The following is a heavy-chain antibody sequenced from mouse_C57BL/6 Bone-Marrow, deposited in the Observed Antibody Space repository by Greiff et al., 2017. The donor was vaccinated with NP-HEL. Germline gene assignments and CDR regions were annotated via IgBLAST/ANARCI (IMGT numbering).Heavy chain of an antibody. CDR1: GFTFSSYA. CDR2: ISAGGSYT. Sequence: EVKLMESGGGLVKPGGSLKLSCAASGFTFSSYAMSWVRQTPEKRLEWVATISAGGSYTYYPDNVKGRFTISRDNAKNNLYLQMSHLKSEDTAMYYCARDLAWFAYWGQGTLVTVSA. J-gene: IGHJ3*01. CDR3: ARDLAWFAY. V-gene: IGHV5-4*01.